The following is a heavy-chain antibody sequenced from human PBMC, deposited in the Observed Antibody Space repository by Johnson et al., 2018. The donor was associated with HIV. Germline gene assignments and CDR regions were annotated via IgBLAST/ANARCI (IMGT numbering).Heavy chain of an antibody. J-gene: IGHJ3*02. CDR2: IYSGGDT. CDR1: GFTFNDYY. D-gene: IGHD6-13*01. CDR3: ARAGSSPAANDAFDI. V-gene: IGHV3-66*01. Sequence: VQLVESGGGLVKPGGSLRLSCTASGFTFNDYYMTWVRQAPGEGLEWVSVIYSGGDTYYTDSVNGRFTISRDNSKNTLYLQMSSLRAGDTAVYYCARAGSSPAANDAFDIWGQGTMVTVSS.